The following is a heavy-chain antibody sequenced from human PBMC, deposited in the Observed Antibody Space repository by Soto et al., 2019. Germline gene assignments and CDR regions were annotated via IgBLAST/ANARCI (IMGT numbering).Heavy chain of an antibody. V-gene: IGHV1-18*01. CDR1: GYPLSSHG. Sequence: ASVKVSCNDFGYPLSSHGFSWVRRAPGQGLEWMGWSSGTHGKTNDAQKFQGRVTMTRDTXMSTAYTEVGILRSDDTAVYYCASWAGQVHDFAGPFRYWGQ. CDR2: SSGTHGKT. CDR3: ASWAGQVHDFAGPFRY. J-gene: IGHJ4*01. D-gene: IGHD6-13*01.